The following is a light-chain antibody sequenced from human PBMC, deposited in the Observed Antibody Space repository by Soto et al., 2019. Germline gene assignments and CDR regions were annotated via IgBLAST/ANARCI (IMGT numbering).Light chain of an antibody. Sequence: EIAMTQSPATLSVSPGERATLCCRASQSISTELAWYQQIPGQPPRLLIYSASTRATGVPARFTGSGSGSEFTLTISGLQSEDFAIYYCQQGHNWPLTFGQGTRLEL. J-gene: IGKJ2*01. CDR2: SAS. V-gene: IGKV3-15*01. CDR3: QQGHNWPLT. CDR1: QSISTE.